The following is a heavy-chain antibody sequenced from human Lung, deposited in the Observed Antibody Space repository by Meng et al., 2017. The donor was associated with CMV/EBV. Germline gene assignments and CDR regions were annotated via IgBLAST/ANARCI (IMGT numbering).Heavy chain of an antibody. V-gene: IGHV3-21*01. J-gene: IGHJ6*02. D-gene: IGHD3-22*01. Sequence: GESLKISCEASGFTFSAYSMNWVRQAPGKGLEWVSSISTTSTYIYYADSVKGRFTISRDNAKNSLYLQMDSLRADDTAVYYCAGFEVAITNGRDVWGQGTTVTVSS. CDR3: AGFEVAITNGRDV. CDR1: GFTFSAYS. CDR2: ISTTSTYI.